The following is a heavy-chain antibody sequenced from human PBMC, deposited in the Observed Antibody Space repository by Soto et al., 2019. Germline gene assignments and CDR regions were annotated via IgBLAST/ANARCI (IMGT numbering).Heavy chain of an antibody. CDR2: SYDSGST. Sequence: QLQLQESGPGLVKPSETLSLTCTVSGGSVSSSSYFWGWIRQPPEKGLEWIGSSYDSGSTYYNPSLKSRVTISVDTSKNQVSVRLTSVTAADTAVYYCARLGVGATGNFDYWGQGTLVTVSS. CDR3: ARLGVGATGNFDY. V-gene: IGHV4-39*01. D-gene: IGHD1-26*01. CDR1: GGSVSSSSYF. J-gene: IGHJ4*02.